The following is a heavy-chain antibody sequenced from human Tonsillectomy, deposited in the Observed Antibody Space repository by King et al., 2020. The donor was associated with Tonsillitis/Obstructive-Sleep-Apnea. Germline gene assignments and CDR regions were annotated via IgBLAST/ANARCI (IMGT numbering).Heavy chain of an antibody. V-gene: IGHV3-7*01. CDR2: IKEDGSEK. CDR3: ARDLTPIYDSSRYYDAFDI. Sequence: VQLVESGGGLVQPGGSLRLSCAASGFTFNSYWMSWVRQAPGKGLEWVANIKEDGSEKYYVDSVKGRFTISRDNATNSLYLQMNSLRAEDTAVYYCARDLTPIYDSSRYYDAFDIWGQGTVVTVSS. J-gene: IGHJ3*02. CDR1: GFTFNSYW. D-gene: IGHD3-22*01.